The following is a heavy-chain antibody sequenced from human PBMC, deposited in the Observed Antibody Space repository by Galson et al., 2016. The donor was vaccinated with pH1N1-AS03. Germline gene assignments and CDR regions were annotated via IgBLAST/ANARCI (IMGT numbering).Heavy chain of an antibody. CDR2: IYYSGST. J-gene: IGHJ6*02. CDR3: ASDIKMDYDGKPYYYGMDV. V-gene: IGHV4-61*01. D-gene: IGHD4-23*01. CDR1: GGSVSSGSYY. Sequence: SETLSLTCTVSGGSVSSGSYYWSWIRQPPGKGLEWIGYIYYSGSTNYNPSLKSRVTMSVDTAKNQFSLKLSSVTAADTAVYHCASDIKMDYDGKPYYYGMDVWGQGTTVTVSS.